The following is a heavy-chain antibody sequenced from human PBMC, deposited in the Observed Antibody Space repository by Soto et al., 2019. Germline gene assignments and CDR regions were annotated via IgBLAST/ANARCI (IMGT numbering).Heavy chain of an antibody. Sequence: SETLSLTCTVSGGSVSSGSYYWGWLRQPPGKGLEWIGSIYHGGSTYYNPSLNSRVTLSIDMTNNHVSLILNSVTAADTAVYYCARVGPWVPYYYDSSPYTFGNWFDPWGQGTLVTVS. CDR3: ARVGPWVPYYYDSSPYTFGNWFDP. J-gene: IGHJ5*02. CDR1: GGSVSSGSYY. D-gene: IGHD3-22*01. CDR2: IYHGGST. V-gene: IGHV4-39*02.